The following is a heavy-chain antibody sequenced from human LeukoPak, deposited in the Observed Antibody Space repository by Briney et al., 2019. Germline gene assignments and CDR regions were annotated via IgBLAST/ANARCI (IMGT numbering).Heavy chain of an antibody. D-gene: IGHD6-6*01. CDR3: AGGGSSSDLGDY. CDR1: GFTFSDYY. CDR2: ISSRGSTR. Sequence: PGGSLRLSCAASGFTFSDYYMSWIRQAPGKGLDWVSYISSRGSTRYYADSVKGRFTISRDNAKNSLYLQMNSLRAEDTAVYYCAGGGSSSDLGDYWGQGTLVTVSS. J-gene: IGHJ4*02. V-gene: IGHV3-11*01.